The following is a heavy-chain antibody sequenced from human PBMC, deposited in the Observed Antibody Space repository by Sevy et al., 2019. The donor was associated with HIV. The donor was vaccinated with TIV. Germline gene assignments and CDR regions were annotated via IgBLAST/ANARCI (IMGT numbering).Heavy chain of an antibody. D-gene: IGHD3-3*01. Sequence: GGSLRLSCAASGFTFSSYAIHWVRQAPGKGLEWVAVIWYDGSSKYYADSVKGRFTISRDNSKNTLHLQMKSLRAEDTAVYYCVRDDNDFWSGYYASENYYYGMDVWGQGTSVTVSS. CDR2: IWYDGSSK. V-gene: IGHV3-33*01. CDR1: GFTFSSYA. J-gene: IGHJ6*02. CDR3: VRDDNDFWSGYYASENYYYGMDV.